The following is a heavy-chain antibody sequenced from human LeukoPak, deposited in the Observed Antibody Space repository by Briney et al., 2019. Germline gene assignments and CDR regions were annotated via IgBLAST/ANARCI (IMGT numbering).Heavy chain of an antibody. Sequence: GGSLRLSCEASTFTFTPGWMSWVRQAPGKGLEWVAMMKRDGGERHYVDSVRGRFTISRDNAKNSLYLQMDRLRDEDTAVYYCASLDTAHPSGVHWGQGTLVTVSS. J-gene: IGHJ4*02. CDR2: MKRDGGER. V-gene: IGHV3-7*01. D-gene: IGHD5-18*01. CDR3: ASLDTAHPSGVH. CDR1: TFTFTPGW.